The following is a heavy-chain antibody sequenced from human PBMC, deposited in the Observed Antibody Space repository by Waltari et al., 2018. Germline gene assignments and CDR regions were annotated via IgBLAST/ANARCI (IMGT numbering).Heavy chain of an antibody. V-gene: IGHV4-34*01. Sequence: QVQLQQWGAGLLKPSETLSLTCAVYGGSFSGYYWSWIRQPPGKGLEGIGEINHSGSTNYNPSRKSRVTLSVDTSKHQFSLKLSSVTAADTAVYYCARGACSGGSCYHYYFDYWGQGTLVTVSS. CDR2: INHSGST. D-gene: IGHD2-15*01. CDR3: ARGACSGGSCYHYYFDY. J-gene: IGHJ4*02. CDR1: GGSFSGYY.